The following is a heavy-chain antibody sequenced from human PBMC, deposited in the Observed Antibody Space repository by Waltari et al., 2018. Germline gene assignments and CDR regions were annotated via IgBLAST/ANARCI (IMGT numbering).Heavy chain of an antibody. D-gene: IGHD5-12*01. CDR2: IRSKANRSAT. CDR1: GFTFSGSA. Sequence: EVQLVESGGGLVQPGGSLKLSCAASGFTFSGSAMHWVRQASGKGLEWVGRIRSKANRSATAYAASVKGRFTISRDDSKNTAYLQMNRLKTEDTAVYYCTRPFSGYDYGSYGMDVWGQGTTVTVSS. V-gene: IGHV3-73*02. J-gene: IGHJ6*02. CDR3: TRPFSGYDYGSYGMDV.